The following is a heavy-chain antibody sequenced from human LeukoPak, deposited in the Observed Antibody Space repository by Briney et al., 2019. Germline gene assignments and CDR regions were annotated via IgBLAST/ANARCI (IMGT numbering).Heavy chain of an antibody. CDR1: GYSFTSYW. D-gene: IGHD1-1*01. CDR2: IDPSDSYT. CDR3: ASSRYNWNDGYYFDY. J-gene: IGHJ4*02. V-gene: IGHV5-10-1*01. Sequence: RGESLKISCKGSGYSFTSYWISWVRQMPGKGLEWMGRIDPSDSYTNYSPSFQGHVTISADKSISTAYLQWSGLKASDTAMYYCASSRYNWNDGYYFDYWGQGTLVTVSS.